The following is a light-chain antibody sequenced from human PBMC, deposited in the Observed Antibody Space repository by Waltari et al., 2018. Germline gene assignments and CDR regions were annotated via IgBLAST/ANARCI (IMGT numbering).Light chain of an antibody. V-gene: IGLV1-40*01. CDR1: SSNIGAGYD. CDR2: ANS. CDR3: QPYDSSLSSSMV. J-gene: IGLJ2*01. Sequence: QSVLTQPPSVSGAPGQRVTISCTGSSSNIGAGYDVHWYQQLPGTAPKLLIYANSNRPSGVPDRFSGSKSGTSASLAITGLQAEDEADYYCQPYDSSLSSSMVFGGGTKLTVL.